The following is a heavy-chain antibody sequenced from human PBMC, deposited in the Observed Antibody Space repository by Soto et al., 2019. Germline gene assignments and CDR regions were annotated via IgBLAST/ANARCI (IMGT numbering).Heavy chain of an antibody. Sequence: EASVKVSCKASGGTFSSYAISWVRQAPGQGLEWMGGIIPIFGTANYAQKFQGRVTITADKSTSTAYMELSSLRSEDTAVYYCARNSNKGRDSSGYYLGFDYWGQGTLVTVSS. CDR3: ARNSNKGRDSSGYYLGFDY. D-gene: IGHD3-22*01. J-gene: IGHJ4*02. CDR2: IIPIFGTA. V-gene: IGHV1-69*06. CDR1: GGTFSSYA.